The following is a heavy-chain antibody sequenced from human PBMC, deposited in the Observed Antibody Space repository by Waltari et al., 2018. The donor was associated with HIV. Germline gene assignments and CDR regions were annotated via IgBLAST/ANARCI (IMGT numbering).Heavy chain of an antibody. V-gene: IGHV4-61*02. J-gene: IGHJ4*02. CDR1: GGPISSGSYY. Sequence: QVQLQESGPGLVKPSQTLSLTCTVSGGPISSGSYYWSWIRQPAGKGLEWIGRIFPSGSTHYNPSLKSRVTISVDTSKNQFSLQLSPVTAADTAVYYCARGFGELCDWGQGTLVTVSS. D-gene: IGHD3-10*01. CDR2: IFPSGST. CDR3: ARGFGELCD.